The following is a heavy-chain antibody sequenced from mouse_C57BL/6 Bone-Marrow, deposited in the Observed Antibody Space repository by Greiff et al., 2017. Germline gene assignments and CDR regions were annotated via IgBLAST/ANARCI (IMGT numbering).Heavy chain of an antibody. CDR2: IYPGSGST. V-gene: IGHV1-55*01. CDR3: ARRLYYVNYVGFAY. J-gene: IGHJ3*01. Sequence: QVQLQQPGAELVKPGASVKMSCKASGYTFTSYWITWVKQRPGQGLEWIGDIYPGSGSTNYNEKFKSKATLTVDTSSSTAYMQLSSLTSEDSAVYYFARRLYYVNYVGFAYWGQGTLVTVSA. CDR1: GYTFTSYW. D-gene: IGHD2-1*01.